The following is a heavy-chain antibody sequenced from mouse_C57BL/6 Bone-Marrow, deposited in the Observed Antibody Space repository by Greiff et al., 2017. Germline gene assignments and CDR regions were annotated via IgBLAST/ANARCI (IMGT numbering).Heavy chain of an antibody. D-gene: IGHD2-2*01. V-gene: IGHV1-9*01. CDR2: ILPGSGST. Sequence: QVQLKQSGAELMKPGASVKLSCKATGYTFTVYWIEWVKQRPGHGLEWIGEILPGSGSTNYNEKFKGKATFTADTSSNTAYMQLSSLTTEDSAIYYCARRASMVTTGPFAYWGQGTLVTVSA. CDR1: GYTFTVYW. J-gene: IGHJ3*01. CDR3: ARRASMVTTGPFAY.